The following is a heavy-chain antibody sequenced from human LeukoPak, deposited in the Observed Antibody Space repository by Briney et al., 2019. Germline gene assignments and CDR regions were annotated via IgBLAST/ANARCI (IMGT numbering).Heavy chain of an antibody. V-gene: IGHV3-7*01. D-gene: IGHD3-10*02. CDR3: AELGITMIGGV. CDR2: IREDGTEK. Sequence: GGSLRLSCTASGFTFSGAWVTWVRQAPGKGLEWVANIREDGTEKNYVDSVRGRFTISRDNAKNSLYLQMNSLRAEDTAVYYCAELGITMIGGVWGKGTTVTISS. J-gene: IGHJ6*04. CDR1: GFTFSGAW.